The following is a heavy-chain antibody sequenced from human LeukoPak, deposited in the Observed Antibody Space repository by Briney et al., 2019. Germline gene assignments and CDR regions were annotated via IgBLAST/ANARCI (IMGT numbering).Heavy chain of an antibody. CDR2: IRWNSGSI. CDR1: GFTFDDYA. V-gene: IGHV3-9*01. D-gene: IGHD3-22*01. CDR3: ARMDSSGYFDY. J-gene: IGHJ4*02. Sequence: GGSLRLSCAASGFTFDDYAMHWVRQAPGKGLEWVSGIRWNSGSIGYADSVKGRFTISRDNAKNSLYLQMNSLRAEDTAVYYCARMDSSGYFDYWGQGTLVTVSS.